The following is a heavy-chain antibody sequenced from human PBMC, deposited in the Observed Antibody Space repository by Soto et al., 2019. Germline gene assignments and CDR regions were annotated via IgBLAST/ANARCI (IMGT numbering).Heavy chain of an antibody. CDR2: IYPGDSDT. CDR1: GYSFTSYW. Sequence: GXSLKISCKGSGYSFTSYWIGWVRQMPGKGLEWMGIIYPGDSDTRYSPSFQGQVTISADKSISTAYLQWSSLKASGTAMYYCARPYCSGGSCYGYYDNWGEGTMVTVS. CDR3: ARPYCSGGSCYGYYDN. J-gene: IGHJ4*02. V-gene: IGHV5-51*01. D-gene: IGHD2-15*01.